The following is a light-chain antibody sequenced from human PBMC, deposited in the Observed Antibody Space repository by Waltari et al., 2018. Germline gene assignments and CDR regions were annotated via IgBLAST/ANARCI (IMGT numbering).Light chain of an antibody. V-gene: IGKV3-20*01. J-gene: IGKJ1*01. CDR1: QSVSRA. CDR3: QHYVRIPVT. Sequence: EIVLTQSPGTLSLSPGERATLSCWASQSVSRALAWYQQKPGQAPRFLTYGASSRATGISDRFSCSGSGTDFSLTISRLEPEDFAVYYCQHYVRIPVTFGQGTKVDIK. CDR2: GAS.